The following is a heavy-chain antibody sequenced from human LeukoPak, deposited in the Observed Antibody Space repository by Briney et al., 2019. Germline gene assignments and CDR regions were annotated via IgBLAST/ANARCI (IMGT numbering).Heavy chain of an antibody. CDR2: INPSGGST. CDR3: ARGRGRIAVALFDY. V-gene: IGHV1-46*01. Sequence: ASVKVSCKASGYTFTSYYMHWVRQAPGQGLEWMGIINPSGGSTSYAQKFQGRVTMTTDTSTSTAYMELRSLRSDDTAVYYCARGRGRIAVALFDYWGQGTLVTVSS. J-gene: IGHJ4*02. CDR1: GYTFTSYY. D-gene: IGHD6-19*01.